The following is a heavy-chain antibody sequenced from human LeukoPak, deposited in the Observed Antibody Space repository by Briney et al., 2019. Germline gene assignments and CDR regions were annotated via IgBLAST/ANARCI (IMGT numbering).Heavy chain of an antibody. J-gene: IGHJ2*01. CDR3: GRLEVDWYFDL. CDR2: IYYSGST. CDR1: GGSIISDSYY. Sequence: SETLSLTCTVSGGSIISDSYYWGWIRQPPGKGLEWIANIYYSGSTYYNPSLKSRVTISVDTSKNQFSLKLSSVTAADTAVYYWGRLEVDWYFDLWGRGTLVTVSS. V-gene: IGHV4-39*07. D-gene: IGHD3-3*01.